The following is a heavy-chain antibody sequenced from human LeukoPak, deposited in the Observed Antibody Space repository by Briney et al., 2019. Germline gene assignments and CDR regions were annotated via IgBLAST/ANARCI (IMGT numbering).Heavy chain of an antibody. CDR1: GFTFSSYG. CDR2: ISGSGGST. V-gene: IGHV3-23*01. D-gene: IGHD4-17*01. Sequence: GGSLRLSCAASGFTFSSYGMSWVRQAPGKGLEWVSAISGSGGSTYYADSVKGRFTISRDNSKNTLYLQMNSLRAEDTAVYYCARVAMVTTSPSPYWGQGTLVTVSS. J-gene: IGHJ4*02. CDR3: ARVAMVTTSPSPY.